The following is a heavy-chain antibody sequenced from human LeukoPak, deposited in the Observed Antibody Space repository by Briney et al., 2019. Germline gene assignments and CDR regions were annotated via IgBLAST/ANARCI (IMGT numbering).Heavy chain of an antibody. V-gene: IGHV3-73*01. CDR3: TREIVGACDFDY. CDR1: GFTFSGSA. CDR2: IRSKANSYAT. Sequence: GGSLRLSCAASGFTFSGSAMHWVRQASGKGLEWVGRIRSKANSYATAYAASVKGRFTISRDDSKNTAYLQMNSLKTEDTAVYYCTREIVGACDFDYWGQGTLVTVSS. D-gene: IGHD1-26*01. J-gene: IGHJ4*02.